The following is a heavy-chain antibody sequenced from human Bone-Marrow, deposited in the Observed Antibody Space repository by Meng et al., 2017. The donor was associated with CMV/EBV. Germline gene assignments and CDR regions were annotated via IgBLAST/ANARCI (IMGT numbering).Heavy chain of an antibody. J-gene: IGHJ4*02. CDR2: IWYDGSNE. Sequence: SGLTFSKYAMHWVRQAPGKGLEWVAVIWYDGSNEHYAESVKGRFTISRDNSKNTMYLQMNTLRAEDTALYFCATSSGYTSRWYEGIDHWGQGTLVTVSS. V-gene: IGHV3-33*01. CDR1: GLTFSKYA. D-gene: IGHD6-13*01. CDR3: ATSSGYTSRWYEGIDH.